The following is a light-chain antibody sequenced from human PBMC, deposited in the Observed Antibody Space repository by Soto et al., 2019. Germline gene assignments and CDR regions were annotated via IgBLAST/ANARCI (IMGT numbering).Light chain of an antibody. J-gene: IGKJ1*01. CDR3: QQYETYLWT. CDR2: QAS. CDR1: ESIRKW. V-gene: IGKV1-5*03. Sequence: DIQMTQSPSTLSASVGDRVTISCRASESIRKWLAWYQQKPGKAPKLLIYQASTLEDGVPSRFSGSGSGTEFTLTISSLQPDDFATYYCQQYETYLWTFGQGTKVEVK.